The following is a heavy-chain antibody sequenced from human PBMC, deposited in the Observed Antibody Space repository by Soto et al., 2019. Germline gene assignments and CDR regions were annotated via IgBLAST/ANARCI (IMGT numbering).Heavy chain of an antibody. V-gene: IGHV4-31*03. Sequence: QVQLQESGPGLVKPSQTLSLTCTVSGGSISSGGYYWSWIRQHPGKGLEWIGYIYYSGSTYYNPSLKSGVTISVDTSKKQFSLKLRSVTAADTAVYYCARGRYCSGGSCYSEPFDYWGQGTLVTVSS. J-gene: IGHJ4*02. CDR1: GGSISSGGYY. CDR3: ARGRYCSGGSCYSEPFDY. D-gene: IGHD2-15*01. CDR2: IYYSGST.